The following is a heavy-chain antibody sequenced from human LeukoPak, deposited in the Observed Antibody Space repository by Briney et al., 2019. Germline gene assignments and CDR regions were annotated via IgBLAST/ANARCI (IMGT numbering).Heavy chain of an antibody. CDR1: GFTFSSYG. V-gene: IGHV3-23*01. CDR2: ISGSGGST. D-gene: IGHD5-12*01. J-gene: IGHJ6*03. CDR3: AKGGGYEAQYYYYYLDV. Sequence: GGTLRLSCAASGFTFSSYGMSWVRQAPGKGLEWVSAISGSGGSTYYADSVKGRFTISRDNSKNTLYLQMNSLRAEDTAVYYCAKGGGYEAQYYYYYLDVWGKGTTVTISS.